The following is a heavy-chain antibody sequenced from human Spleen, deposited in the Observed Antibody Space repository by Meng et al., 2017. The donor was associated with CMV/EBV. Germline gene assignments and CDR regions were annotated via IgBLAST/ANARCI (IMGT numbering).Heavy chain of an antibody. CDR1: GFTCSSYA. J-gene: IGHJ5*02. CDR3: ARGRKYQLLYWFDP. V-gene: IGHV3-30-3*01. CDR2: ISYDGSNK. D-gene: IGHD2-2*01. Sequence: ASGFTCSSYAMHWVRQAPGKGLEWVAVISYDGSNKYYADSVKGRFTISRDNSMNTLYLQMNSLRAEDTAVYYCARGRKYQLLYWFDPWGQGTLVTVSS.